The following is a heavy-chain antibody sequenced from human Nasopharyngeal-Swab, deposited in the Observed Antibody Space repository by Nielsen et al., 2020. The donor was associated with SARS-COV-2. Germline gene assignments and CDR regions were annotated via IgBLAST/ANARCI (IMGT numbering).Heavy chain of an antibody. CDR2: IYYSGST. CDR3: ARERGRGGIWNYYYYYMDV. CDR1: GGSTSSSSYY. V-gene: IGHV4-39*07. Sequence: GSLRLSCTVSGGSTSSSSYYWGWIRQPPGKGLEWIGSIYYSGSTYYNPSLKSRVTISVDTSKNQFSLKPSSVTAADTAVYYCARERGRGGIWNYYYYYMDVWGKGTTVTVSS. D-gene: IGHD3-10*01. J-gene: IGHJ6*03.